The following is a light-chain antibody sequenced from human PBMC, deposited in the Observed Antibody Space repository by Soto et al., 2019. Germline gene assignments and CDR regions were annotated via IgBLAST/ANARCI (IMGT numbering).Light chain of an antibody. CDR3: NSYSSTSFYV. V-gene: IGLV2-14*01. CDR2: QVT. CDR1: GSDIATFNY. Sequence: QSVLAQTASVSGSPGQSITISCTGSGSDIATFNYVSWYQQYPGKAPKLLIYQVTGRASGVSHRFSGSKSGNTAALTISGLQPEDEAEYYCNSYSSTSFYVFGTGTKVTVL. J-gene: IGLJ1*01.